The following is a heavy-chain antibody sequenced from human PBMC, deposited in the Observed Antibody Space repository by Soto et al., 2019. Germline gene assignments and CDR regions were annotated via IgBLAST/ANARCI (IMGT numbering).Heavy chain of an antibody. D-gene: IGHD3-22*01. J-gene: IGHJ6*02. CDR2: ISPNSGNT. Sequence: QVHLVQSGAEVKKPGASVNVSCKTSGYTFTRYGISWVRQAPGQGLEWMGWISPNSGNTRYAQKLQDRVIMTTDTSTSTAYMELRSLRSDDTAVYYCVKDRDSNSWPARDVWGPGTTVTVSS. CDR1: GYTFTRYG. CDR3: VKDRDSNSWPARDV. V-gene: IGHV1-18*01.